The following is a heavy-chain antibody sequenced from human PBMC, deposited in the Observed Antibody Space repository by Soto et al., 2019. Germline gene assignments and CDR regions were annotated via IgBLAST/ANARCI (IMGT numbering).Heavy chain of an antibody. CDR3: DSAQRFGVVIPDY. CDR1: GGCTSSGDYY. CDR2: IYDSGST. J-gene: IGHJ4*02. V-gene: IGHV4-30-4*01. Sequence: PXESLGLTCTVSGGCTSSGDYYWSWIRQAPGKGLEWIGSIYDSGSTHYNPSLKSRVTMSLATTKNQFSLKLTSVTAADTAVYYCDSAQRFGVVIPDYWGQGTLVTVSS. D-gene: IGHD3-3*01.